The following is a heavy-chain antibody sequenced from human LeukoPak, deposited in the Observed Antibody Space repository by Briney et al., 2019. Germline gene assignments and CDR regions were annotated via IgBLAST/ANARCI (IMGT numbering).Heavy chain of an antibody. V-gene: IGHV3-23*01. D-gene: IGHD3-3*01. J-gene: IGHJ5*02. Sequence: GGSLRLSCAASGFTFTNYAMSWVRQAPGKGLEWVSAISGIGGSTYYADSVKGRFTIPKDNSKNTLYRQMNSLSAEDPAIYYCAKALDLWSGYYGRGCLDPWAQGPLVTVSS. CDR3: AKALDLWSGYYGRGCLDP. CDR2: ISGIGGST. CDR1: GFTFTNYA.